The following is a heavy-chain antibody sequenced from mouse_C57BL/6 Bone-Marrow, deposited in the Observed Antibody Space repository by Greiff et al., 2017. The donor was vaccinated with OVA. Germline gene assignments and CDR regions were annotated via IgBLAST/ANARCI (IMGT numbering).Heavy chain of an antibody. CDR3: ARWGLRRDFDY. V-gene: IGHV1-61*01. D-gene: IGHD2-2*01. J-gene: IGHJ2*01. CDR2: IYPSDSET. Sequence: QVQLKQPGAELVRPGSSVKLSCKASGYTFTSYWMDWVKQRPGQGLEWIGNIYPSDSETHYNQKFKDKATLTVDKSSSTDYMQLSSLTSEDSAVYYCARWGLRRDFDYWGQGTTLTVSS. CDR1: GYTFTSYW.